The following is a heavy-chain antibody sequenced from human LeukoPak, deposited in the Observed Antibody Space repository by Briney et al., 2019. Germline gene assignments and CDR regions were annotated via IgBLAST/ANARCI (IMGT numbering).Heavy chain of an antibody. CDR3: ARYSNYGDYYYYYMDV. CDR1: GGSISSYY. CDR2: IYYSGST. D-gene: IGHD4-11*01. Sequence: KASETLSLTCTVSGGSISSYYWSWIRQPPGKGLEWLGYIYYSGSTNYNPSLKSRVTISVDTSKNQFSLKLSSVTAADTAVYYCARYSNYGDYYYYYMDVWGKGTTVTVSS. J-gene: IGHJ6*03. V-gene: IGHV4-59*01.